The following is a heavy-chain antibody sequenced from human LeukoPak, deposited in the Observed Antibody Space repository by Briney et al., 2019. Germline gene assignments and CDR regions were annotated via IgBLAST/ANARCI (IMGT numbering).Heavy chain of an antibody. Sequence: GGSLRLSCAASGFTFSSYAMSWVRQAPGNGLEWVSDISGSGGNTYYAGSVKGRFTISRDNSKNTVYLQMNSLRADDTAVYDCAKNSPGCSSTSCYFDYWGQGSLVTVSS. J-gene: IGHJ4*02. V-gene: IGHV3-23*01. D-gene: IGHD2-2*01. CDR1: GFTFSSYA. CDR2: ISGSGGNT. CDR3: AKNSPGCSSTSCYFDY.